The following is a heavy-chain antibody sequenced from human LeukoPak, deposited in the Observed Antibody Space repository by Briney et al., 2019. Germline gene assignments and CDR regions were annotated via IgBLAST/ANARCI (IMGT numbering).Heavy chain of an antibody. Sequence: PGGSLRLSCVASGFSFSSYEINWVRQAPGKGLEWVANIKQDGSEKYYVDSVKGRFTISRDNAKNSLYLQMNSLRAEDTAVYYCAREPIIVGAIPDAFDIWGQGTMVTVSS. CDR3: AREPIIVGAIPDAFDI. D-gene: IGHD1-26*01. CDR2: IKQDGSEK. V-gene: IGHV3-7*04. J-gene: IGHJ3*02. CDR1: GFSFSSYE.